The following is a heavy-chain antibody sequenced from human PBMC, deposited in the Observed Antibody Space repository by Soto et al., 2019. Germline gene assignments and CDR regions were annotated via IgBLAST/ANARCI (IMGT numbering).Heavy chain of an antibody. V-gene: IGHV1-18*01. CDR3: ARGRYGDY. CDR1: GYTFTSYG. CDR2: ISAHNSNT. Sequence: QVHLVQSGAEVEKPGASVKVSCKASGYTFTSYGITWVRQAPGQGLEWMGWISAHNSNTDYAQKRQGRVIVTRDTSTSTAYMELRSLSSAETAVYYCARGRYGDYWGQGALVTVSS. D-gene: IGHD1-1*01. J-gene: IGHJ4*02.